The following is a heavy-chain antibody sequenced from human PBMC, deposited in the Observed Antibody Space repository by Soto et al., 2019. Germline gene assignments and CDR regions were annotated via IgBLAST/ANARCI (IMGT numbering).Heavy chain of an antibody. V-gene: IGHV3-30*04. J-gene: IGHJ4*02. CDR1: GFTFSSYA. CDR3: VRGKVAAGFDY. D-gene: IGHD6-13*01. CDR2: ISYDGTTT. Sequence: GGSLRLSCAASGFTFSSYAMHWVRQAPGKGLEWVALISYDGTTTNYADSVKGRFTISRDNAKNTLYLQMTSLRVEDRAIYYCVRGKVAAGFDYWGQGALVTVSS.